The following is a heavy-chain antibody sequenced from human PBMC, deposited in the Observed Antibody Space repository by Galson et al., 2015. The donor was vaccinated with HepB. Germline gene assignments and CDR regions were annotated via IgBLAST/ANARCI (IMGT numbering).Heavy chain of an antibody. Sequence: SLRLSCAASGFTFSSYAMSWVRQAPGKGLEWVSTISGSGGSTYYADSVKGRFTISRDNSKNTLYLQMNSLRAEDTAVYYCAKDTMDGVNGDYFFDYWGQGTLVTVSS. CDR1: GFTFSSYA. J-gene: IGHJ4*02. CDR2: ISGSGGST. V-gene: IGHV3-23*01. D-gene: IGHD4-17*01. CDR3: AKDTMDGVNGDYFFDY.